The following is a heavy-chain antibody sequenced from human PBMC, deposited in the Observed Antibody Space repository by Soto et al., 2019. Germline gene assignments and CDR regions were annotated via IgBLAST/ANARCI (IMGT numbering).Heavy chain of an antibody. J-gene: IGHJ5*01. CDR3: ARDAFVGSTMGGSYWFDS. CDR2: IWYDGGNK. V-gene: IGHV3-33*01. D-gene: IGHD1-26*01. Sequence: QVQLVESGGGVVQPGKSLRLSCAASGFTFSSYGMNWVRQAPGKGLEWVAVIWYDGGNKYYADSVKGRFSISRDQSNSTVYLQMDSLRVEDTAVYYCARDAFVGSTMGGSYWFDSWGQGTLVTVSS. CDR1: GFTFSSYG.